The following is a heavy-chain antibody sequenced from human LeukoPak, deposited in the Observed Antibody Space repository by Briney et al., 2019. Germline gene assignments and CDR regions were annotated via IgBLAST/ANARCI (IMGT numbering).Heavy chain of an antibody. CDR1: GGSISSGDYF. J-gene: IGHJ3*02. D-gene: IGHD2-8*01. CDR2: IYYSGST. Sequence: PSQTLSLTCTVSGGSISSGDYFWSWIRQPPGKGLEWIGYIYYSGSTYYNPSLKSRVTISVDTSKNQFSLKLSSVTAADTAVYYCARAPPGVAFDIWGQGTMVTASS. V-gene: IGHV4-30-4*08. CDR3: ARAPPGVAFDI.